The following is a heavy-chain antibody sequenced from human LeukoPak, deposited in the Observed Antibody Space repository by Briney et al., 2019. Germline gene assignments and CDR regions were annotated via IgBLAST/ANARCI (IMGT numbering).Heavy chain of an antibody. CDR2: ISGSGGST. V-gene: IGHV3-23*01. CDR3: AKALVDPRRKNYGSGSSLQSRYFDY. J-gene: IGHJ4*02. CDR1: GFTVSNDY. D-gene: IGHD3-10*01. Sequence: GGSLRLSCAASGFTVSNDYMAWVRQAPGKGLEWVSAISGSGGSTYYADSVKGRFTISRDNSKNTLYLQMNSLRAEDTAVYYCAKALVDPRRKNYGSGSSLQSRYFDYWGQGTLVTVSS.